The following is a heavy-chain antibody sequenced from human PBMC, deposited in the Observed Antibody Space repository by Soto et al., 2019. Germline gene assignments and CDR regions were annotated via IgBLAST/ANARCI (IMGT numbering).Heavy chain of an antibody. D-gene: IGHD6-13*01. V-gene: IGHV1-69*13. CDR2: IVPIYRTA. Sequence: SVKVSFKASGGTFSSYRINWVRQAPGQGLEWVGGIVPIYRTADYAQKFQGRVTITADESARTSYMELRSLKSQDTAVYYCVRDSGAKLSSSWGRGTLVTVSS. CDR3: VRDSGAKLSSS. J-gene: IGHJ4*02. CDR1: GGTFSSYR.